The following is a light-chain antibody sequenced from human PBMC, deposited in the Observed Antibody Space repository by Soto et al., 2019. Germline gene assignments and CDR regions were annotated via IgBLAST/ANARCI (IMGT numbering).Light chain of an antibody. Sequence: EIVLTQSPGTLSLSPGEGATLSCRASQTVSSNYLAWYQQKPGQAPRLLIYTASRRATGIPDRFSGSGSGTDFTLTISRLEPEDSAMYYCQQYSRAPITFCQGTRLEIK. V-gene: IGKV3-20*01. CDR3: QQYSRAPIT. CDR1: QTVSSNY. J-gene: IGKJ5*01. CDR2: TAS.